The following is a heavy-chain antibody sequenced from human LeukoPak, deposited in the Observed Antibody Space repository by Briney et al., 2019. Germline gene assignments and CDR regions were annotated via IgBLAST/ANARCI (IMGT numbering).Heavy chain of an antibody. CDR1: GGSISSYY. D-gene: IGHD3-22*01. Sequence: SETLSLTCTVSGGSISSYYWSWIRQPPGKGLEWIGNIYYSESTNYNPSLKSRVNISVDTSKNQFSLKLISVTAADTAGFYCTRGSIAYYYMDVWGKGTTVTISS. CDR2: IYYSEST. CDR3: TRGSIAYYYMDV. J-gene: IGHJ6*03. V-gene: IGHV4-59*01.